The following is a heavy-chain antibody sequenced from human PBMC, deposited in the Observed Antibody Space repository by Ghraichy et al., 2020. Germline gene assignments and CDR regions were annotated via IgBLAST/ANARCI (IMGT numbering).Heavy chain of an antibody. Sequence: SETLSLTCAVYGGSFSGYYWSWIRQPPGKGLEWIGKINHSGSTNYNPSLKSRVTISVDTSKNQFSLKLSSVTAADTAVYYCARERDDSSGWPLDPWGQGTLVTVAS. D-gene: IGHD6-19*01. CDR3: ARERDDSSGWPLDP. J-gene: IGHJ5*02. V-gene: IGHV4-34*01. CDR1: GGSFSGYY. CDR2: INHSGST.